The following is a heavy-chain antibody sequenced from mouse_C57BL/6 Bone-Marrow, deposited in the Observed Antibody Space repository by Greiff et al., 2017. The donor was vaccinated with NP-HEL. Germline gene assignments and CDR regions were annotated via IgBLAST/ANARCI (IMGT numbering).Heavy chain of an antibody. D-gene: IGHD2-3*01. V-gene: IGHV1-7*01. J-gene: IGHJ2*01. Sequence: QVHVKQSGAELAKPGASVKLSCKASGYTFTSYWMHWVKQRPGQGLEWIGYINPSSGYTKYNQKFKDKATLTADKSSSTAYMQLSSLTYDDSAVYYCARPYDGYYGVDYWGQGTTLTVSS. CDR3: ARPYDGYYGVDY. CDR2: INPSSGYT. CDR1: GYTFTSYW.